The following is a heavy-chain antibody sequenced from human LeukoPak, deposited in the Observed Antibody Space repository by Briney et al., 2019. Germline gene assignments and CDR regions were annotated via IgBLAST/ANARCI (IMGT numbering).Heavy chain of an antibody. V-gene: IGHV4-34*01. CDR2: INHSGST. J-gene: IGHJ4*02. CDR3: ARGIDVAIDY. Sequence: PSETLSLTCAVYGGSFSGYYWSWIRQPPGKGLEWIGEINHSGSTNYNPSLKSRVTISVDTSKNQFSLKLSSVTAADTAVYYCARGIDVAIDYWGQGTLVTVSS. D-gene: IGHD2-15*01. CDR1: GGSFSGYY.